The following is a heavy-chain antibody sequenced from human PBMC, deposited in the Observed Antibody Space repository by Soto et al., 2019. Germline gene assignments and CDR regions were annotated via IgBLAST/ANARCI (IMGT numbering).Heavy chain of an antibody. CDR2: IISGGEYL. V-gene: IGHV3-21*01. CDR1: GLTFSAFG. Sequence: EVQLVESGGGLVKPGGSLRLSCAASGLTFSAFGMNWVRQAPGKGLEWVSSIISGGEYLDYADSVKGRLTISRDNAKNSLSLQLDSLRVADTAVYYSATDGAAGAVMGVWGQGTTVTVSS. CDR3: ATDGAAGAVMGV. J-gene: IGHJ6*02. D-gene: IGHD6-13*01.